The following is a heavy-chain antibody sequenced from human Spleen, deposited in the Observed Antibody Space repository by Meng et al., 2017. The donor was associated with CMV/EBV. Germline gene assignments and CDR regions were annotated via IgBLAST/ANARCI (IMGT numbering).Heavy chain of an antibody. J-gene: IGHJ5*02. CDR3: VTLTVVTDNWFDP. V-gene: IGHV1-2*02. Sequence: QVRLVQSGAEVKKPGASVKVSCKASGYTFTGYYMHWVRQAPGQGLEWMGCINPNSGDTNYAQKFQGRVTMTRDTSISTAYMELSRLRSDDTAVYYCVTLTVVTDNWFDPWGQGTLVTVSS. D-gene: IGHD4-23*01. CDR1: GYTFTGYY. CDR2: INPNSGDT.